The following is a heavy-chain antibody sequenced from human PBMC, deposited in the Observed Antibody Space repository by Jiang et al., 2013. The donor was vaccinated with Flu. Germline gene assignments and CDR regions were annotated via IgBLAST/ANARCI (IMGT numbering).Heavy chain of an antibody. J-gene: IGHJ4*02. Sequence: GAEVKKPGSSVRVSCKASGGTLSSYASNWVRQAPGQGLEWMGGIIPIFGTTEYAQKFQGRVTITADESSGTVYMELTSLNSEDTAVYYCARAIGGYSYGPFEYWGQGTLVTVSA. CDR1: GGTLSSYA. CDR2: IIPIFGTT. CDR3: ARAIGGYSYGPFEY. D-gene: IGHD5-18*01. V-gene: IGHV1-69*01.